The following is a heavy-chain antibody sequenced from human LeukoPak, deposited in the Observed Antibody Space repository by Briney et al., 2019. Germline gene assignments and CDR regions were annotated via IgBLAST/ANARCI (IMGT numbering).Heavy chain of an antibody. CDR2: VTGSGGDT. J-gene: IGHJ4*02. D-gene: IGHD3-10*01. CDR1: GFTFNGYA. Sequence: TGGSLRLSCAASGFTFNGYAMSWVRQAPGKVLEWVSAVTGSGGDTYHADSVKGRFTISRDNSKNTLYLQMNSLRAEDTAVYYCAKGSRDSRPYYFDFWGQGTLVTVSS. V-gene: IGHV3-23*01. CDR3: AKGSRDSRPYYFDF.